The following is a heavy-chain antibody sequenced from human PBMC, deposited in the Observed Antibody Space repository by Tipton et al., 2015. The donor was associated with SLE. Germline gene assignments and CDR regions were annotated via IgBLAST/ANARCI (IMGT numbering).Heavy chain of an antibody. J-gene: IGHJ4*02. CDR2: RYYSGST. CDR1: GGSISSSSYY. D-gene: IGHD6-19*01. Sequence: TLSLTCTVSGGSISSSSYYWGWIRQPPGKGLEWIGSRYYSGSTDYNPSLKSRVTISVDTSLNQFSLRLTSVTAADTAVYYCASQMYSSGWYFDYWGQGTLVTVSS. V-gene: IGHV4-39*07. CDR3: ASQMYSSGWYFDY.